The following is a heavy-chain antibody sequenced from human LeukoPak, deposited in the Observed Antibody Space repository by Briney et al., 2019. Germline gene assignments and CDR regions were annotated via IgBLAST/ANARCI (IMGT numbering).Heavy chain of an antibody. Sequence: PSQTLSLTCAVSGGSISSGGYSWSWIRQPPGKGLEWIGYIYHSGSTYYNPPLKSRVTISVDTSKNQFSLKLNSVTAADTAMYYCARLFHPALSGNYPFDYWGQGTLVTVSS. D-gene: IGHD1-26*01. V-gene: IGHV4-30-2*02. CDR3: ARLFHPALSGNYPFDY. CDR1: GGSISSGGYS. CDR2: IYHSGST. J-gene: IGHJ4*02.